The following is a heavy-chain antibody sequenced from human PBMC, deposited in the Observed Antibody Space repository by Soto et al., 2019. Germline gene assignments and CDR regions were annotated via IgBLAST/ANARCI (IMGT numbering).Heavy chain of an antibody. Sequence: GGSLRLSCAASGFIFSNYWMHWFRQAPGKGLVWVSRINSDGSSKNHADSVRGRFSISRDNSNNMLHLQMDNMRVDDTAVYYCVRSNSEAGWGQFDYWGQGTLVTVSS. CDR3: VRSNSEAGWGQFDY. J-gene: IGHJ4*02. D-gene: IGHD3-16*01. CDR2: INSDGSSK. CDR1: GFIFSNYW. V-gene: IGHV3-74*01.